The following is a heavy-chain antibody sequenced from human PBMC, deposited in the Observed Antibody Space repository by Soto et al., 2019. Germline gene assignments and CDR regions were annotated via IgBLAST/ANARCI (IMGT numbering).Heavy chain of an antibody. CDR3: ARHYCSSTSCYPVYCYYGMDV. D-gene: IGHD2-2*01. V-gene: IGHV5-51*01. CDR2: IYPGDSDT. Sequence: GESLKISFKGSGYSFTSYWIGWVRQMPGKGLEWMGIIYPGDSDTRYSPSFQGQVTISADKSISTAYLQWSSLKASDTAMYYCARHYCSSTSCYPVYCYYGMDVRGQGTTVTVSS. CDR1: GYSFTSYW. J-gene: IGHJ6*02.